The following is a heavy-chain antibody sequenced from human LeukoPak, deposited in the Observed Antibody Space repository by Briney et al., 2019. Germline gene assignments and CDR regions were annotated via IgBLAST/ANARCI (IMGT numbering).Heavy chain of an antibody. CDR1: GFTFSSYW. Sequence: GGSLRLSCAASGFTFSSYWMSWVRQAPGKGLEWVANIKQDGSEKYYVDSVKARFTISRDNAKNSLYLQMNSLRAEDTAVYYCARDQGPQLESYWGQGTLVTVSS. CDR3: ARDQGPQLESY. J-gene: IGHJ4*02. CDR2: IKQDGSEK. V-gene: IGHV3-7*01. D-gene: IGHD6-6*01.